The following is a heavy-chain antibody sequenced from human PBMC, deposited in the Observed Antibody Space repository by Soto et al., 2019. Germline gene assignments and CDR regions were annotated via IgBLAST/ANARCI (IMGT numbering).Heavy chain of an antibody. Sequence: GGSLRLSCAASGFTFDDYAMHWVRQAPGKGLEWVSGISWNSGSIGYADSVKGRFTISRDNAKNSLYLQMNSLRAEDTALYYCAKDISLLVLMRGMDVWGQGTTVTVSS. J-gene: IGHJ6*02. V-gene: IGHV3-9*01. D-gene: IGHD2-8*01. CDR1: GFTFDDYA. CDR3: AKDISLLVLMRGMDV. CDR2: ISWNSGSI.